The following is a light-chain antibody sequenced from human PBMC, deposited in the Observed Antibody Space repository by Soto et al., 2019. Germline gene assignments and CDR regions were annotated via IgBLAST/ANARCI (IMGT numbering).Light chain of an antibody. V-gene: IGKV1-39*01. CDR2: AAS. CDR3: QHIYSIPIT. Sequence: DIVMTQSPSSLSASVGDRVTITCRASQTIRSDLNWYQQKPGKAPKLLIYAASSLQSGVPSRFSGSGSGTDFTLTISSLQPEDFATYYCQHIYSIPITFGQGTRREIK. CDR1: QTIRSD. J-gene: IGKJ5*01.